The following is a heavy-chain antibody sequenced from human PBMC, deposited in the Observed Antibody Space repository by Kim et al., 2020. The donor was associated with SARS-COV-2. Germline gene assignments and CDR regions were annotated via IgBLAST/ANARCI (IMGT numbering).Heavy chain of an antibody. D-gene: IGHD3-10*01. CDR3: TTVSGSGLDYYYYGMDV. J-gene: IGHJ6*02. Sequence: VKGRFTISRDDSKHTLYLQMNSLKTEDTAVYYCTTVSGSGLDYYYYGMDVWGQGTTVTVSS. V-gene: IGHV3-15*01.